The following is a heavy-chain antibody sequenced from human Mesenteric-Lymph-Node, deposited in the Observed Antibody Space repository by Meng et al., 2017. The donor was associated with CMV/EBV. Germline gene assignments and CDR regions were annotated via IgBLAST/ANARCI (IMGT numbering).Heavy chain of an antibody. J-gene: IGHJ5*02. CDR1: GYTFIDYG. V-gene: IGHV1-18*01. D-gene: IGHD3-22*01. CDR3: ARDDSLGQLSPQEGFDP. CDR2: ISGHYGNT. Sequence: ASVKVSCKTSGYTFIDYGIAWVRQAPGQGLEWMGWISGHYGNTNYAQKLQGRVTMTTDTSTSTAYMELRSLRSDDTAVYYCARDDSLGQLSPQEGFDPWGQGTLVTVSS.